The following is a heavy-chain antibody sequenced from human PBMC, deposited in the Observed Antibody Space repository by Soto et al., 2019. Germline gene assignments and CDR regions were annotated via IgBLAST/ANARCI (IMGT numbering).Heavy chain of an antibody. CDR1: GFTFSSYS. V-gene: IGHV3-48*02. J-gene: IGHJ6*02. D-gene: IGHD2-2*02. CDR3: AREEVVPAAIYYGMDV. CDR2: ISSSSSTI. Sequence: HPGGSLRLSCAASGFTFSSYSMNWVRQAPGKGLEWVSYISSSSSTIYYADSVKGRFTISRDNAKNSLYLQMNSLRDEDTAVYYCAREEVVPAAIYYGMDVWGQGTTVTVSS.